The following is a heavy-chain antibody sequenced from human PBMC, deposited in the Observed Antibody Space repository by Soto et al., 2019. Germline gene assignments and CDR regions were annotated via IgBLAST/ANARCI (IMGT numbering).Heavy chain of an antibody. D-gene: IGHD2-2*01. CDR2: ISYDGSNK. CDR1: GFTFSSYA. V-gene: IGHV3-30-3*01. Sequence: QVQLVESGGGVVQPGRSLRLSCAASGFTFSSYAMHWVRQAPGKGLEWVAVISYDGSNKYYADSVKGRFTISRDNSKNTLYLQMNSLRAEDTAVYYCAREAFIVLVPAAITWFDPWGQGTLVTVSS. CDR3: AREAFIVLVPAAITWFDP. J-gene: IGHJ5*02.